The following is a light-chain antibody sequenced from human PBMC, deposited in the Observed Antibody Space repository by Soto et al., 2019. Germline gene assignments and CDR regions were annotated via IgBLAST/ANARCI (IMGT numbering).Light chain of an antibody. CDR2: GAS. J-gene: IGKJ1*01. V-gene: IGKV3D-7*01. CDR1: QSVSSSY. CDR3: QQDYNLPWT. Sequence: TLSCRASQSVSSSYLSWYQQKPGQAPRLLIYGASTRATGIPARFSGSGSGTDFTLTISSLQPEDFAVYYCQQDYNLPWTFGQGTKVDIK.